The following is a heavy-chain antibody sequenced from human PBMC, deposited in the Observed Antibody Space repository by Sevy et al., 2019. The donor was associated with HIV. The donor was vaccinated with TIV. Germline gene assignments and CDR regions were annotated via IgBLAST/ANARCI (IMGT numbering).Heavy chain of an antibody. Sequence: ASVKVSCKDAGDTFTTYDINWVRQAPGQGLEWMGWMSPKTGNTGYAQKFQGRVTMTRDTSISTAYMELSSLRSEDTAVYYCAGGGNGDFWSYEYYYYGMDVWGQGTTVTVSS. D-gene: IGHD3-3*01. CDR2: MSPKTGNT. V-gene: IGHV1-8*02. CDR3: AGGGNGDFWSYEYYYYGMDV. J-gene: IGHJ6*02. CDR1: GDTFTTYD.